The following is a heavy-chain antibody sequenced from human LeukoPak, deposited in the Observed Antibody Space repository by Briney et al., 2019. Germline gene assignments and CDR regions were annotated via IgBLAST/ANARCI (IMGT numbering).Heavy chain of an antibody. D-gene: IGHD3-22*01. J-gene: IGHJ4*02. CDR2: INHSGST. V-gene: IGHV4-34*01. CDR3: ARGPINYYDSSGFDFDY. Sequence: SETLSLTCAVYGGSFSGYYWSWIRQPPGKGLEWIGEINHSGSTNYNPSVKSRVTISVDTSKNQFSLKLSSVTAADTAVYYCARGPINYYDSSGFDFDYWGQGTLVTVSS. CDR1: GGSFSGYY.